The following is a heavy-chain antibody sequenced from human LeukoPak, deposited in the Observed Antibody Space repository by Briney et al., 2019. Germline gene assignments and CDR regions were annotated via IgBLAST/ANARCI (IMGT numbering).Heavy chain of an antibody. J-gene: IGHJ5*02. CDR3: ARYRGNSNGGFDP. CDR1: GGSISSYY. Sequence: PSETLSLTCTVSGGSISSYYWSWIRQPPGKGLEWIGNIYISVGTNSNPSLKGRVTTSVDTSKTQSSLKLTSVTAADTAVYYCARYRGNSNGGFDPWGQGTLVTVSS. CDR2: IYISVGT. V-gene: IGHV4-59*01. D-gene: IGHD4-23*01.